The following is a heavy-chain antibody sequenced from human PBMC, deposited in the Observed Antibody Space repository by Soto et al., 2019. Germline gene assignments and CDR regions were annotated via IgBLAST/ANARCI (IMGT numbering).Heavy chain of an antibody. V-gene: IGHV3-23*01. CDR1: GFTFSSYA. D-gene: IGHD3-10*01. J-gene: IGHJ6*04. CDR2: ISGSGGST. Sequence: EVQLLESGGGLVQPGGSLRLSCAASGFTFSSYAMSWVRQAPGKGLEWVSAISGSGGSTYYADSVKGRFTISRDNSKNTLYLQMNSLRAEDTAVYYCAKSSLLWFGELFSGVKGMDVWGKGTTVTVSS. CDR3: AKSSLLWFGELFSGVKGMDV.